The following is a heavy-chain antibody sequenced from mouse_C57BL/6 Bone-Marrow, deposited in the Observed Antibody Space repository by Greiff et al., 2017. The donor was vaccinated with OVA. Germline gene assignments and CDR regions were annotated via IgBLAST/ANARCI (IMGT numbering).Heavy chain of an antibody. D-gene: IGHD1-1*01. V-gene: IGHV5-17*01. CDR1: GFTFSDYG. Sequence: EVQLQESGGGLVKPGGSLKLSCAASGFTFSDYGMHWVRQAPEKGLEWVAYISSGSSTIYYADTVKGRFTISRDNAKNTLFLQMTSLRSEDTAMYYCARPVHYYGSSPFAYWGQGTLVTVSA. CDR3: ARPVHYYGSSPFAY. J-gene: IGHJ3*01. CDR2: ISSGSSTI.